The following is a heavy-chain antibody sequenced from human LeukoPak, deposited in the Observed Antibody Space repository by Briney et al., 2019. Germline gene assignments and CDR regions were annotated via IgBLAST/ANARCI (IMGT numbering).Heavy chain of an antibody. D-gene: IGHD3-3*01. CDR3: ASGYDFSSGSKRGFDN. V-gene: IGHV3-48*01. CDR1: GFFFSDYG. Sequence: GGSLRLSCAASGFFFSDYGMNWVRQAQGKGLEWISYISSGGSDIFYADSVKGRFTISRDNAKNSLFLQMSRLRGEDTAVYYCASGYDFSSGSKRGFDNWGQGTLVTVSS. CDR2: ISSGGSDI. J-gene: IGHJ4*02.